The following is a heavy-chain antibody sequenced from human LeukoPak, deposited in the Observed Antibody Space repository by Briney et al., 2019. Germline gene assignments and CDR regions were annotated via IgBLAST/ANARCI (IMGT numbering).Heavy chain of an antibody. CDR3: ARDNFRLGFVRSFGFDP. J-gene: IGHJ5*02. Sequence: PSETLSLTCTVSGGSISSYYWSWIRQPPGKGLEWIGYIYYSGSTNYNPSLKSRVTISVDTSKNQFSLKLSSVTAADTAVYYCARDNFRLGFVRSFGFDPWGQGTLVTVSS. CDR2: IYYSGST. D-gene: IGHD3-3*01. V-gene: IGHV4-59*01. CDR1: GGSISSYY.